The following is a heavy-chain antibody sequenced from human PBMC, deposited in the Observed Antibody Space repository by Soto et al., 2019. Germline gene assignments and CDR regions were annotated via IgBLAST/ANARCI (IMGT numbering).Heavy chain of an antibody. CDR2: IIPIFGTA. CDR3: ARVGRRQQWLGYFDY. D-gene: IGHD6-19*01. J-gene: IGHJ4*02. Sequence: QVQLVQSGAEVKKPGSSVKVSCKASGGTFSSYAISWVRQAPGQGLEWMGGIIPIFGTAKYAQKFQGRVTITADESTSTAYMERSSLRSEDTAVYYCARVGRRQQWLGYFDYWGQGTLVTVSS. CDR1: GGTFSSYA. V-gene: IGHV1-69*01.